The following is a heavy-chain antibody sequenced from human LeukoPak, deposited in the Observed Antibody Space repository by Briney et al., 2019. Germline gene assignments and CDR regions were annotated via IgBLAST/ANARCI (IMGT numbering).Heavy chain of an antibody. CDR2: IGASGDST. J-gene: IGHJ3*02. V-gene: IGHV3-23*01. CDR3: AKGRIASVYAAFNI. CDR1: GFTFSSYA. D-gene: IGHD3-3*01. Sequence: PGGSLRLSCAASGFTFSSYAMNWVRQAPGKGLEWVSSIGASGDSTYYADSVKGRVTISRDNSKNTLYLQMNSLRAEDTALYYCAKGRIASVYAAFNIWGQGTMVTVSS.